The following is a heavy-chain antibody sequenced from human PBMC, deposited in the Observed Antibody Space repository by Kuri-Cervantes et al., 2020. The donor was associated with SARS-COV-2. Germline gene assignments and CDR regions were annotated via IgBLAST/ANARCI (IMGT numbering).Heavy chain of an antibody. D-gene: IGHD5-12*01. CDR3: ASGLGLPLDY. V-gene: IGHV4-38-2*01. CDR2: IYYSGST. CDR1: GYSISSGYY. Sequence: ESLKISCAVSGYSISSGYYWGWIRQPPGKGLEWIGSIYYSGSTYYNPSLKSRVTISVDTSKNQFSLKLSSVTAADTAVYYCASGLGLPLDYWGQGTLVTVSS. J-gene: IGHJ4*02.